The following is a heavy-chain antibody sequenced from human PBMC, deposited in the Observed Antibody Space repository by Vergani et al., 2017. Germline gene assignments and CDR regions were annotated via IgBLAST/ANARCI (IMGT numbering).Heavy chain of an antibody. J-gene: IGHJ6*02. CDR3: ARDCTGGGCPVKYRMDV. Sequence: EVQLVESGGGLVKPGGSLRLSCAASGFTFSDFSMSWVRQAPGKGLEWVAFIGSSGPYINYADSVKGRFIISRDNTNNSLFLQLRSLRAEDAAVYYCARDCTGGGCPVKYRMDVWGQGATVTVSS. D-gene: IGHD2-8*02. CDR2: IGSSGPYI. V-gene: IGHV3-21*06. CDR1: GFTFSDFS.